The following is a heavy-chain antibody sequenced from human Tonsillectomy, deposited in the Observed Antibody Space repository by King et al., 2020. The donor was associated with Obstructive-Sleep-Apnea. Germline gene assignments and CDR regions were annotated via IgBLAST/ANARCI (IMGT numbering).Heavy chain of an antibody. Sequence: QLQESGPGLVKPSETLSLTCTVSGGSISSYYWSWIRQPPGKGLEWIGYIYYSGSTNYNPSLKSRVTISVDTSKNQFSLKLSSVTAADTAVYYCARGYYCMDVWGQGTTVTVSS. J-gene: IGHJ6*02. CDR3: ARGYYCMDV. CDR2: IYYSGST. V-gene: IGHV4-59*01. CDR1: GGSISSYY.